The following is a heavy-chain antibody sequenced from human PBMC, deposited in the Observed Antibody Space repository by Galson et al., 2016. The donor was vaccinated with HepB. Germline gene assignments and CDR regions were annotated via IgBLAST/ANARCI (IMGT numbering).Heavy chain of an antibody. Sequence: LRLSCAASGFTFDNYAMHWVRQAPGKGLEWVSGISWNSGSIGHADSVKGRFTTSRGNAKNSLYLQMNSLRADDTALYYCAARLGEALHYWGQGTLVTVSP. CDR1: GFTFDNYA. V-gene: IGHV3-9*01. CDR3: AARLGEALHY. CDR2: ISWNSGSI. J-gene: IGHJ4*02. D-gene: IGHD3-16*01.